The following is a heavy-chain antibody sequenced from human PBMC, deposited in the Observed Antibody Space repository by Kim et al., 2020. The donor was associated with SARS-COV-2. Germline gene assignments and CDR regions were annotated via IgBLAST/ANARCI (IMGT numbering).Heavy chain of an antibody. J-gene: IGHJ6*02. V-gene: IGHV4-34*01. CDR3: ARGRYSSSRLYYYYYGMDV. Sequence: SETLSLTCAVYGGSFSGYYWSWIRQPPGKGLEWIGEINHSGSTNYNPSLKSRVTISVDTSKNQFSLKLSSVTAADTAVYYCARGRYSSSRLYYYYYGMDVWGQGTTVTVSS. CDR1: GGSFSGYY. CDR2: INHSGST. D-gene: IGHD6-13*01.